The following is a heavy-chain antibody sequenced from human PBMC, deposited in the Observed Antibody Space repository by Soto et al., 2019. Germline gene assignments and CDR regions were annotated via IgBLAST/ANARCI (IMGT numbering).Heavy chain of an antibody. J-gene: IGHJ6*02. CDR3: AKHCVYRGYDCSYYYGMDV. Sequence: XALQEACWQCSGNHFTNLWSSVGRPLAGEGLEWVGRIDPNDSYTNYSPSFEGHVTISADKSISTAYLQRSSLKAADTAMYYCAKHCVYRGYDCSYYYGMDVWGQRTTVTVSS. CDR2: IDPNDSYT. CDR1: GNHFTNLW. V-gene: IGHV5-10-1*01. D-gene: IGHD5-12*01.